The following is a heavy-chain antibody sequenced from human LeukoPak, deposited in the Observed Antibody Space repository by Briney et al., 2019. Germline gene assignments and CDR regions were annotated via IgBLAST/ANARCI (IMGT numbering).Heavy chain of an antibody. J-gene: IGHJ6*03. CDR2: IYYSGST. Sequence: PSETLSLTCTVSGGSISSSSYCWGWIRQPPGKGLEWIGSIYYSGSTYYNPSLKSRVTISVDTSKNQFSLKLSSVTAADTAVYYCARSRIAAAGKYYYYMDVWGKGTTVTISS. D-gene: IGHD6-13*01. V-gene: IGHV4-39*07. CDR3: ARSRIAAAGKYYYYMDV. CDR1: GGSISSSSYC.